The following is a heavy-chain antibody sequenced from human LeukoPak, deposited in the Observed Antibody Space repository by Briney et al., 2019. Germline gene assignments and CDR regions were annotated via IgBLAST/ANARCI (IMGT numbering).Heavy chain of an antibody. CDR1: GFTFSSYD. CDR2: IGTAGDT. D-gene: IGHD3-3*01. V-gene: IGHV3-13*01. Sequence: GGSLRLSCAASGFTFSSYDMHWVRQATGKGLEWVSAIGTAGDTYYPGSVKGRFTISRENAKNSLYLQMNSLRAGDTAAYYCARAAGLRFLEWLPLGYDVDVWGKGTTVTVSS. CDR3: ARAAGLRFLEWLPLGYDVDV. J-gene: IGHJ6*03.